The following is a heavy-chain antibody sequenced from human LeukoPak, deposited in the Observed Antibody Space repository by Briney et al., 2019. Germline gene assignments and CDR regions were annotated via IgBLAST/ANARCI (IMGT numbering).Heavy chain of an antibody. CDR2: IYYSGST. Sequence: SETLSLTCAVYGGSFSSYYWGWIRQPPGKGLEWIGSIYYSGSTYYNPSLKSRVTISVDTSKNQFSLKLSSVTAADTAVYYCARVALGAYCGGDCYPNWFDPWGQGTLVTVSS. V-gene: IGHV4-39*07. D-gene: IGHD2-21*02. J-gene: IGHJ5*02. CDR3: ARVALGAYCGGDCYPNWFDP. CDR1: GGSFSSYY.